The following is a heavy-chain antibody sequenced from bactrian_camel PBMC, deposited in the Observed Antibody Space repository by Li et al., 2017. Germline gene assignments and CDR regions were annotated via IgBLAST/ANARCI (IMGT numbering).Heavy chain of an antibody. CDR2: VEADGTA. J-gene: IGHJ6*01. D-gene: IGHD2*01. Sequence: HVQLVESGGGSVQAGGSLGLSCPASGYTYMGWFRQAPGKEREGVAVVEADGTAYHADSVKGRFTISRDNAKNTLYLHMNSLKPGDTAMYYCAYRSAHRCTGDFGYWGQGTQVTV. CDR3: AYRSAHRCTGDFGY. CDR1: GYTY. V-gene: IGHV3S55*01.